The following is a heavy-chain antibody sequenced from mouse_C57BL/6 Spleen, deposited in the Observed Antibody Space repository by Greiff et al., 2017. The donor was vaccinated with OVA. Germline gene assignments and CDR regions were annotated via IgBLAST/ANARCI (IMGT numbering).Heavy chain of an antibody. Sequence: QVQLKQPGAELVMPGASVKLSCKASGYTFTSYWMNWVKQRPGQGLEWIGEIDPSDSYTNYNQKFKGKSTLTVDKSSSTAYMQLSSLTSEDSAVYYCAKGYSNDEYCGQGTTLTVSS. CDR3: AKGYSNDEY. J-gene: IGHJ2*01. V-gene: IGHV1-69*01. D-gene: IGHD2-12*01. CDR1: GYTFTSYW. CDR2: IDPSDSYT.